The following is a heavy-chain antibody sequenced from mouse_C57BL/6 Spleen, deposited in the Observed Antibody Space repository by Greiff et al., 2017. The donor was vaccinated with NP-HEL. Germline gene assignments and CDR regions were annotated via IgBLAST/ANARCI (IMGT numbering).Heavy chain of an antibody. CDR2: ISSGGDYI. D-gene: IGHD1-1*01. CDR1: GFTFSSYA. CDR3: TRDPYYYGSSYEGFAY. J-gene: IGHJ3*01. V-gene: IGHV5-9-1*02. Sequence: EVKVVESGEGLVKPGGSLKLSCAASGFTFSSYAMSWVRQTPEKRLEWVAYISSGGDYIYYADTVKGRFTISRDNARNTLYLQMSSLKSEDTAMYYCTRDPYYYGSSYEGFAYWGQGTLVTVSA.